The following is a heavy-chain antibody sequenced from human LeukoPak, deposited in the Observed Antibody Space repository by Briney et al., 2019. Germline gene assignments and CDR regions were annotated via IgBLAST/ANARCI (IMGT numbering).Heavy chain of an antibody. CDR1: GYTFTGYY. D-gene: IGHD2-2*01. J-gene: IGHJ6*03. Sequence: AASVKVSCKASGYTFTGYYKHWVRQAPGQGLEWMGWINPNSGGTNYAQKFQGRVTMTRDTSISTAYMELSRLRSDDTAVYYCAREKKGYCSSTSCSHYYYYYYMDVWGKGTTVTVSS. CDR3: AREKKGYCSSTSCSHYYYYYYMDV. V-gene: IGHV1-2*02. CDR2: INPNSGGT.